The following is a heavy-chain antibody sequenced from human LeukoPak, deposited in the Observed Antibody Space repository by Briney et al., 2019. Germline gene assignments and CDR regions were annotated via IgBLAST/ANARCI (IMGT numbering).Heavy chain of an antibody. Sequence: GGSLRLSCAASGFTVSSNYMSWVRQAPGKGLEWVSVIYSGGSTYYADSVKGRFTISRDNSKNTLYLQLNSLRGEDTAVYYCARSAMVNAFDIWGQGTMVTVSS. CDR2: IYSGGST. V-gene: IGHV3-53*01. J-gene: IGHJ3*02. CDR3: ARSAMVNAFDI. D-gene: IGHD5-18*01. CDR1: GFTVSSNY.